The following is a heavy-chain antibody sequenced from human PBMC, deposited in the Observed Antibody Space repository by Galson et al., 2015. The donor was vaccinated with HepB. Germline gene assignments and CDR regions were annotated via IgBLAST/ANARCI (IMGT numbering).Heavy chain of an antibody. V-gene: IGHV3-21*01. J-gene: IGHJ4*02. CDR3: ARVGRGSPEY. D-gene: IGHD2-15*01. CDR2: ISSSSNYI. Sequence: VRQAPGKGLEWVSYISSSSNYIYYADSLKGRFTNSRDNAENSLYLQMNSLRAEDTAAYYCARVGRGSPEYWGQGTLVTVSS.